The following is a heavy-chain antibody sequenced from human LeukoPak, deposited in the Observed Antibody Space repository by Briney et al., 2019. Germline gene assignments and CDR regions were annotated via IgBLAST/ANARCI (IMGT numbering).Heavy chain of an antibody. CDR2: INAGNGNT. Sequence: GASVKVSCKASGYTFTSYAMHWVRQAPGQRPEWMGWINAGNGNTKYSQKFQGRVTITRDISASTAYMELSSLRSEDTAVYYCARDSDRGYSYGYWFDPWGQGTLVTVSS. V-gene: IGHV1-3*01. D-gene: IGHD5-18*01. CDR1: GYTFTSYA. J-gene: IGHJ5*02. CDR3: ARDSDRGYSYGYWFDP.